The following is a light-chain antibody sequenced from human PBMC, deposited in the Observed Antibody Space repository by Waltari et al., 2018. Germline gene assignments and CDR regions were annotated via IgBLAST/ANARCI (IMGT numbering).Light chain of an antibody. V-gene: IGKV3-15*01. J-gene: IGKJ1*01. CDR1: QSVSSN. CDR3: QQYNNWPPKT. Sequence: EIMMTQSPATLYVSPGERATLSCRASQSVSSNLAWYQQKTGQAPRLLIYGASTRATGIPARFSGSGSGTEFTLTISSLQSEDFAVYYCQQYNNWPPKTFGQGTKVEIK. CDR2: GAS.